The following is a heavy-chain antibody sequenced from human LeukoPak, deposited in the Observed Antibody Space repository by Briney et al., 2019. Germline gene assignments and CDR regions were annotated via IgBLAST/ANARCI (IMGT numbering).Heavy chain of an antibody. CDR1: GFTFSSYW. Sequence: GGSLRLSCAASGFTFSSYWMHWVRQAPGKGLVWVSRISNDGSTTTYADSVKGRFTISRDNAKNTLFLQMNSLRVEDTAVYYCARDYPVRGIYYWGQGTLVTVSS. D-gene: IGHD3-10*01. J-gene: IGHJ4*02. CDR3: ARDYPVRGIYY. CDR2: ISNDGSTT. V-gene: IGHV3-74*01.